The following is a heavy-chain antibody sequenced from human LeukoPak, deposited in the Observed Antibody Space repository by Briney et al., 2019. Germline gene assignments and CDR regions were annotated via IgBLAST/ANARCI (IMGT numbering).Heavy chain of an antibody. J-gene: IGHJ4*01. Sequence: SETLSLTCTVSGGSISSTNYYWGWIRQPPGKGLDWIGSIYYSGNTYYNPSLKSRVTIFVDTSRNQFSLKLSSVTAADTAVYYCARHGRTPRYFDYWGHGTLVTVSS. CDR2: IYYSGNT. V-gene: IGHV4-39*01. CDR1: GGSISSTNYY. CDR3: ARHGRTPRYFDY.